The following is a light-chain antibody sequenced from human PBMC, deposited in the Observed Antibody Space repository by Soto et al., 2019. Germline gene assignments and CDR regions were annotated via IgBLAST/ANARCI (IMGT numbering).Light chain of an antibody. Sequence: EIVLTQSPATLSLSPGERATLSCRASQSVSSCLAWYQQKPGQAPRLLIYDASNRATGIPARFSGSGSGTDLPLTISSLEPEDFAVYYCQQRSNWPPITFGQGTRLEIK. CDR2: DAS. CDR3: QQRSNWPPIT. V-gene: IGKV3-11*01. J-gene: IGKJ5*01. CDR1: QSVSSC.